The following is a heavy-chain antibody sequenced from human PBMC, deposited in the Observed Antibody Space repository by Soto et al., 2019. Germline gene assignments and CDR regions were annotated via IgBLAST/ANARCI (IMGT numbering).Heavy chain of an antibody. D-gene: IGHD6-6*01. Sequence: TLSLTCTVSGGSISSGGYYWSWIRQHPGKGLEWFGYIYSSGSPYYNPSLKSRVTISLDTSKNQFSLKLSSVTAADTAVYYCARWGKQLVRRGYYFDYWGQGTLVTVS. CDR1: GGSISSGGYY. CDR2: IYSSGSP. V-gene: IGHV4-31*03. CDR3: ARWGKQLVRRGYYFDY. J-gene: IGHJ4*02.